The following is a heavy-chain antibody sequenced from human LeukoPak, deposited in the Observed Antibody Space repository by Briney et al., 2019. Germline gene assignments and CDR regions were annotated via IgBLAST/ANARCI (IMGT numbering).Heavy chain of an antibody. Sequence: GGSLRLSCAASGFTFSNAWMSWVRQAPGKGLEWVGRIKNKTDGGTTDYGVPVKGRFTISRDDSKNTLDLQMNSLKTEDTAVYYCTTVKSILRFLEWLSYMDVWGKGTTVTVSS. V-gene: IGHV3-15*01. D-gene: IGHD3-3*01. CDR1: GFTFSNAW. J-gene: IGHJ6*03. CDR2: IKNKTDGGTT. CDR3: TTVKSILRFLEWLSYMDV.